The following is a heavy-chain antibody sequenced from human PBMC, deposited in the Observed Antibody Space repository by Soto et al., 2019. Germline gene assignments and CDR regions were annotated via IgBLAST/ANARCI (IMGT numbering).Heavy chain of an antibody. CDR3: ARGGIQLSHYYYYGMDV. Sequence: DLEWIGYIYHSGSTYYNPSLKSRVTISVDRSKNQFSLKLSSVTAADTAVYYCARGGIQLSHYYYYGMDVWGQGTTVTVSS. V-gene: IGHV4-30-2*01. J-gene: IGHJ6*02. CDR2: IYHSGST. D-gene: IGHD5-18*01.